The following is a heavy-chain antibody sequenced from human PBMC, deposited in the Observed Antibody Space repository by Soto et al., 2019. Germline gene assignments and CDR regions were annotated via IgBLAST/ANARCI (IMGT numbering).Heavy chain of an antibody. CDR3: ARHASSSGAHTLNY. V-gene: IGHV4-39*01. Sequence: SETLSLTCTVSGGSISSSSYYWGWIRQPPGKGLEWIGSIYYSGSTYYNPSLKSRVTISVDTSKNQFSLKLSSVTAADTAVYYCARHASSSGAHTLNYWGQGTLVTVS. D-gene: IGHD3-10*01. CDR2: IYYSGST. J-gene: IGHJ4*02. CDR1: GGSISSSSYY.